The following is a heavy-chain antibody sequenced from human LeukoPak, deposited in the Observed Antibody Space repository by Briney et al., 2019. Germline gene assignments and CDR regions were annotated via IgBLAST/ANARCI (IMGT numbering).Heavy chain of an antibody. Sequence: GESLKISCKGSGYSFTSYWISWVRQMPGKGLEWMGRIDPSDSYTNYSPSFQGYVTISADKSISTAYLQWSSLKASDTAMYYCARRPIYSNYRYYYYGMDVWGQGTTVTVSS. V-gene: IGHV5-10-1*01. CDR2: IDPSDSYT. D-gene: IGHD4-11*01. CDR3: ARRPIYSNYRYYYYGMDV. CDR1: GYSFTSYW. J-gene: IGHJ6*02.